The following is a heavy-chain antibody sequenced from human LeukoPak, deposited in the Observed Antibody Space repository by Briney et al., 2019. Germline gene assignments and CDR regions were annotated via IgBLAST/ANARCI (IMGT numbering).Heavy chain of an antibody. CDR2: ISGSGGST. Sequence: GGSLRLSCAASGFTFSSYAMSWVRQAPGKGLEWVSAISGSGGSTYYADSVKGRFTISRDNSKNTLYLQMNSLRAEDTAVYYCARPHSGGSSDRPLHPWGQGTLVTVSS. V-gene: IGHV3-23*01. J-gene: IGHJ5*02. CDR3: ARPHSGGSSDRPLHP. D-gene: IGHD2-15*01. CDR1: GFTFSSYA.